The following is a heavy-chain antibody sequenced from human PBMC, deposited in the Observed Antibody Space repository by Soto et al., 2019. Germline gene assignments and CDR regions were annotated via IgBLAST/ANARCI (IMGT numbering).Heavy chain of an antibody. D-gene: IGHD6-13*01. J-gene: IGHJ5*02. CDR1: GFTFINYA. CDR2: IGGKGGST. CDR3: ARTPPVYSSSWYPWFDP. V-gene: IGHV3-23*01. Sequence: GGSLRLSCAASGFTFINYAVSWVRQAPGKGLEWVSSIGGKGGSTFHADSVKGRFTIPRDDSKNTVSLQMNSLRAEDTAVYFCARTPPVYSSSWYPWFDPWGQGTLVTVSS.